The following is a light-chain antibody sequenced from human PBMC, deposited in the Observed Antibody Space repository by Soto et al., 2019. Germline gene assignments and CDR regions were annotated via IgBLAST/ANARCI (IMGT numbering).Light chain of an antibody. CDR2: AAS. Sequence: EIVMTQSPGTLSVSPGDSATLSCRASQNVGSRLAWYQQKSGQAPRLLIYAASTRATGIPDRFTAFGSGTEYTLSISDLRSEDFAFYCCQQDHNWPLYTFGQATNLDIK. J-gene: IGKJ2*01. CDR1: QNVGSR. V-gene: IGKV3-15*01. CDR3: QQDHNWPLYT.